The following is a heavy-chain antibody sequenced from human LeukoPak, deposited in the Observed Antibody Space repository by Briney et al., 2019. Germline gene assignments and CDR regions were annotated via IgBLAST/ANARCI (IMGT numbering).Heavy chain of an antibody. CDR3: ATSLPLDWYFDL. D-gene: IGHD5/OR15-5a*01. CDR2: IYNSGST. Sequence: SETLSLTCTVSGGSISSYYWNWIRQPSGKGLEWIGYIYNSGSTNNNPSLKSRVTISVDTSKNQFSLKLSSVAAADTAVYYCATSLPLDWYFDLWGRGTLVSVSS. J-gene: IGHJ2*01. CDR1: GGSISSYY. V-gene: IGHV4-4*08.